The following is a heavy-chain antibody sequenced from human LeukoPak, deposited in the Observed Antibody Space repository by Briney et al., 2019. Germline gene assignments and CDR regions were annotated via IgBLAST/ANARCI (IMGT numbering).Heavy chain of an antibody. Sequence: ASVKVSCKASGYTFTSYGISWVRQAPGQGLEWMGWISAYNGNTNYAQKLQGRVTITADKSTSTAYMELSSLRSEDTAVYYCATGLRFLEWLLGYWGQGTLVTVSS. V-gene: IGHV1-18*01. CDR3: ATGLRFLEWLLGY. CDR1: GYTFTSYG. D-gene: IGHD3-3*01. CDR2: ISAYNGNT. J-gene: IGHJ4*02.